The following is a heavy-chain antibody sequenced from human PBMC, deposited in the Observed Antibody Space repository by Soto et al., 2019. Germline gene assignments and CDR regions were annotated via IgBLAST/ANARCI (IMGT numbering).Heavy chain of an antibody. D-gene: IGHD5-18*01. CDR3: ARGRYSYTDF. V-gene: IGHV1-46*03. CDR1: GYTFTSYY. Sequence: QVQLVQSGAEVKKPGASVKVSCKASGYTFTSYYIHWVRQAPGQGLEWMGIINPNGGNTVYAQKFQGRVTMTRDTSTTTVYMELSSRRSDDTAVYYCARGRYSYTDFWGQGTLVTVSS. CDR2: INPNGGNT. J-gene: IGHJ4*02.